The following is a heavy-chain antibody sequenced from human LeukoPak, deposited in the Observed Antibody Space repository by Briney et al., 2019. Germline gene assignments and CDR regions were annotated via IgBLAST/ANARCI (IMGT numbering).Heavy chain of an antibody. D-gene: IGHD2-15*01. Sequence: SVKVSCKASGGTFSNYVINWVRQAPGQGLEWMGGSIPIFETAYYAQKFQGRVTITADKSTITSYMELSSLRSEDTAVYYCARDDCSGGSCYSGFDYWGQGTLVTVSS. V-gene: IGHV1-69*06. CDR1: GGTFSNYV. J-gene: IGHJ4*02. CDR2: SIPIFETA. CDR3: ARDDCSGGSCYSGFDY.